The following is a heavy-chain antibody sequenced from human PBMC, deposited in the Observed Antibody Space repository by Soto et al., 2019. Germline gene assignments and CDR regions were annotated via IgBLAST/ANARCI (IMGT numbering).Heavy chain of an antibody. Sequence: GASVKVSCKASGGTFSSCAISWVRQAPGQGLEWMGGIIPIFGTANYAQKFQGRVTITADESTSTAYMELSSLRSEDTAVYYCAVAYYYGSGSWGDAFDIWGQGTMVTVSS. D-gene: IGHD3-10*01. CDR3: AVAYYYGSGSWGDAFDI. J-gene: IGHJ3*02. V-gene: IGHV1-69*13. CDR2: IIPIFGTA. CDR1: GGTFSSCA.